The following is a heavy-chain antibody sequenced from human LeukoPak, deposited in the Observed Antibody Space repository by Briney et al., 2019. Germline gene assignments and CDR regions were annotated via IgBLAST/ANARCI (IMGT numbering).Heavy chain of an antibody. CDR2: ISAYNGNT. Sequence: ASVKVSCKASGYTFTSYGISWVRQAPGQGLEWMGWISAYNGNTNYAQKLQGRVTMTTDTSTSTAYMELRSLRSDDTAVYYCAREHRPLGYCSSTSCYTPDYWGQGTLVTVSS. V-gene: IGHV1-18*01. J-gene: IGHJ4*02. CDR3: AREHRPLGYCSSTSCYTPDY. D-gene: IGHD2-2*02. CDR1: GYTFTSYG.